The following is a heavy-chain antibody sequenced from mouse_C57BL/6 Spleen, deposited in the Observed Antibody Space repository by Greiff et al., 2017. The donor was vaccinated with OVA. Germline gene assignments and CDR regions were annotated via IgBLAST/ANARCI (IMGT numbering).Heavy chain of an antibody. CDR2: IYPGDGDT. CDR1: GYAFSSSW. Sequence: QVQLQQSGPELVKPGASVKISCKASGYAFSSSWMNWVKQRPGKGLEWIGRIYPGDGDTNYNGKFKGKATLTADKSSSTAYMQLSSLTSEDSAVCFCARLGSWGYFDYWGQGTTLTVSS. CDR3: ARLGSWGYFDY. V-gene: IGHV1-82*01. D-gene: IGHD4-1*01. J-gene: IGHJ2*01.